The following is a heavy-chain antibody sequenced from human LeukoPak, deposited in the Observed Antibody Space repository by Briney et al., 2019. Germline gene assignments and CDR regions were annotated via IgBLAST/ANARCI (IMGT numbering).Heavy chain of an antibody. J-gene: IGHJ6*02. CDR1: GYTFTSYY. D-gene: IGHD3-3*01. CDR2: INPNSGGT. CDR3: ARDLTWYYDFWSGYYTDNYYYGMDV. Sequence: VASVKVSCKASGYTFTSYYMHWVRQAPGQGLEWMGWINPNSGGTNYAQKFQGRVTMTRDTSISTAYMELSRLRSDDTAVYYCARDLTWYYDFWSGYYTDNYYYGMDVWGQGTTVTVSS. V-gene: IGHV1-2*02.